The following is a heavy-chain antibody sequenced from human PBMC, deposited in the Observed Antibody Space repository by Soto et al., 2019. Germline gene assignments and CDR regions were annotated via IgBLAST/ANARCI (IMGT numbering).Heavy chain of an antibody. J-gene: IGHJ4*02. CDR3: AKLLGAAGIRPTFDN. CDR2: ISNSGGST. CDR1: GFTFSNYA. D-gene: IGHD6-25*01. Sequence: GGSLRLSCAASGFTFSNYAMTWVRQAPGKGLEWVSSISNSGGSTNYADSVKGRFTISRDNSKNTLYLLMISLRAEDTALYYCAKLLGAAGIRPTFDNWGQGTLVTVSS. V-gene: IGHV3-23*01.